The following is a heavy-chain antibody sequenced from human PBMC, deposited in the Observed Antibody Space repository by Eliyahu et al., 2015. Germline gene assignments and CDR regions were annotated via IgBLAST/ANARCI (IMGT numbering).Heavy chain of an antibody. V-gene: IGHV3-64D*08. D-gene: IGHD6-19*01. CDR3: VKDPYSSGRYWYFDL. CDR1: GXXXXXYA. J-gene: IGHJ2*01. CDR2: ISSNGGST. Sequence: EVQLVESGGGLVQPGGSLRLSCSASGXXXXXYAMHWVRQAPGKGLEYVSAISSNGGSTYYADSVKGRFTISRDNSKNTLYLQMSSLRAEDTAVYYCVKDPYSSGRYWYFDLWGRGTLVTVSS.